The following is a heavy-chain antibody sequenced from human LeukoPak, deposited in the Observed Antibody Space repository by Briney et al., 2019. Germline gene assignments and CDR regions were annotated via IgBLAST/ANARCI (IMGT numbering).Heavy chain of an antibody. CDR2: INHSGST. V-gene: IGHV4-34*01. D-gene: IGHD6-13*01. Sequence: GSLRLSCVASGFTFSSYWMTWVRQPPGKGLEWIGEINHSGSTNCNPSLKSRVTISVDTSKNQFSLKLSSVTAADTAVYYCASLIAAAAADWGQGTLVTVSS. CDR3: ASLIAAAAAD. CDR1: GFTFSSYW. J-gene: IGHJ4*02.